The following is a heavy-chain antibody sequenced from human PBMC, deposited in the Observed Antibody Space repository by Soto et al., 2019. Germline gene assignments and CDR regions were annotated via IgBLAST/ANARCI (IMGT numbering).Heavy chain of an antibody. V-gene: IGHV1-3*01. J-gene: IGHJ4*02. D-gene: IGHD1-26*01. CDR2: INPGNGDT. CDR3: AGGVGATAATFDY. Sequence: QVPLVQSGAEVKKPGASVKVSCKASGDTFTDYAIHWVRQAPRQRLEWLAWINPGNGDTQYSRKFQGRVTLTRDTSATTAYMELSSLRSEDTSVYFCAGGVGATAATFDYWGQGTLVTVSS. CDR1: GDTFTDYA.